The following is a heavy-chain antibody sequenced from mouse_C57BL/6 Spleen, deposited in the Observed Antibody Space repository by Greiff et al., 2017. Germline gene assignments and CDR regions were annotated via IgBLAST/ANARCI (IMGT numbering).Heavy chain of an antibody. CDR3: ARGSFGHYYPSGYARDY. CDR1: GYTFTSSW. D-gene: IGHD1-2*01. J-gene: IGHJ4*01. CDR2: IYPSDSET. Sequence: QVQLQQPGAELVRPGSSVKLSCKASGYTFTSSWMDWVKQRPGQGLEWIGNIYPSDSETHYNQKFKDKATLPIAKSSSTAYMQLSSLTSEASAVYYCARGSFGHYYPSGYARDYWGQGTSVTVSS. V-gene: IGHV1-61*01.